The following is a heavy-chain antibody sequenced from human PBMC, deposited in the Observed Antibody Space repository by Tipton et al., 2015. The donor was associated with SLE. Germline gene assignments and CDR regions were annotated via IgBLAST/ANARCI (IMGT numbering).Heavy chain of an antibody. V-gene: IGHV4-34*01. CDR1: GESFSGYY. CDR3: ARGGDYYDSSGYYADY. D-gene: IGHD3-22*01. Sequence: TLSLTCAVYGESFSGYYWSWIRQPPGKGLEWIGEINHSGSTNYNPSLKSRVTISVDTSKNQFSLKLSSVTAADTAVYYCARGGDYYDSSGYYADYWGQGTLVTVSS. J-gene: IGHJ4*02. CDR2: INHSGST.